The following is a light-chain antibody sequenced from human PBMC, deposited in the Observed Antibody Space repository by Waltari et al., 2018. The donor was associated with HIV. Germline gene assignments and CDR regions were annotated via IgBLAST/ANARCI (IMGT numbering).Light chain of an antibody. J-gene: IGLJ2*01. CDR3: QAWDSGTVL. V-gene: IGLV3-1*01. CDR2: QGN. CDR1: NLADKR. Sequence: ELTQPASVSVSLGQTVSITCSGHNLADKRACWYQQKAGQSPVLVMYQGNKRPAGNPGLFSGSIVENTAALAISGTQAMDESDYYCQAWDSGTVLFGGGTELTVL.